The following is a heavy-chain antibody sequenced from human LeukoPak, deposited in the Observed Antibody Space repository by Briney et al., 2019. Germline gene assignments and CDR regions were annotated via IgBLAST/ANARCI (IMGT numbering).Heavy chain of an antibody. V-gene: IGHV1-2*02. D-gene: IGHD2-15*01. CDR2: INPNAGDT. CDR3: TREGRVGVPFDY. Sequence: ASVKVSCKTSGYTFTDSYMHWVRQAPGQGLEWIGWINPNAGDTTYAQGFHGRVTMTRDTSISTVYMELNSLKLDDTAVYYCTREGRVGVPFDYWGQGTLVTVSS. CDR1: GYTFTDSY. J-gene: IGHJ4*02.